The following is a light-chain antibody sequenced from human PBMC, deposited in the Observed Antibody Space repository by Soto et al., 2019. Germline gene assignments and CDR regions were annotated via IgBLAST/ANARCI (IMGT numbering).Light chain of an antibody. CDR3: QHRHNWPLT. CDR2: DAS. V-gene: IGKV3-11*01. CDR1: QSVSRN. Sequence: EIVLTQSPATLSLSPGERATLSCRASQSVSRNLAWYQQKPGQAPRLLIYDASNRATGIPARFSGSGSGTDFTLTISSLEPEDFAVYYCQHRHNWPLTFGGGTKVDIK. J-gene: IGKJ4*01.